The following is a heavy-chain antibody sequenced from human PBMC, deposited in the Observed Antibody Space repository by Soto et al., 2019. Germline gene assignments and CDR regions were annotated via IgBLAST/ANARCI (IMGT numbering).Heavy chain of an antibody. J-gene: IGHJ4*02. V-gene: IGHV3-23*01. D-gene: IGHD3-10*01. CDR2: ISDRGDRT. CDR1: GFTFSSYA. Sequence: EVQVLESGGGLVQPGGSLRLSCAASGFTFSSYAMNWVRQAPGKGLEWVSAISDRGDRTYFTDSVKGRFTISRDNSKNTLYLQMNGLRAEDTAVYYCANSFRSGLLWFGELSTVDYWGQGTLVIVSS. CDR3: ANSFRSGLLWFGELSTVDY.